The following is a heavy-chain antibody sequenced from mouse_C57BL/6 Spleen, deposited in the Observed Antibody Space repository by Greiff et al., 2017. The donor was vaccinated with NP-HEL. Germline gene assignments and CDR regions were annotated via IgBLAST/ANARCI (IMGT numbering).Heavy chain of an antibody. CDR1: GFTFSDYY. V-gene: IGHV5-16*01. CDR3: ARGGEGGYFDY. J-gene: IGHJ2*01. Sequence: EVMLVESEGGLVQPGSSMKLSCTASGFTFSDYYMAWVRQVPEKGLECVSNINYDGSSTYYLDSLKSRFIISRDNAKNILYLQMSSLKSEDTATYYCARGGEGGYFDYWGQGTTLTVSS. CDR2: INYDGSST.